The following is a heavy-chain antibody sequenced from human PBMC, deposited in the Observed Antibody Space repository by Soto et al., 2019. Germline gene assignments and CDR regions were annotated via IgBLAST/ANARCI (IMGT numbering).Heavy chain of an antibody. D-gene: IGHD5-12*01. Sequence: GGSLRLSCAASGFTFSSYWMSWVRQAPGKGLEWVANIKQDGSGKYYMDSVKGRFTISRDNAKNSLYLQMNSLRAEDTAVYYCARVNRRIVATITGTDFDYWGQGTLVTVSS. CDR2: IKQDGSGK. CDR1: GFTFSSYW. V-gene: IGHV3-7*01. J-gene: IGHJ4*02. CDR3: ARVNRRIVATITGTDFDY.